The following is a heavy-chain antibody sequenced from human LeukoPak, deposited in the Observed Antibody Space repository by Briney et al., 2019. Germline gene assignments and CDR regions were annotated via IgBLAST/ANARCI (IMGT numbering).Heavy chain of an antibody. CDR2: ISGSGGYT. V-gene: IGHV3-23*01. D-gene: IGHD6-19*01. J-gene: IGHJ4*02. Sequence: PGGSLRLSCAASGFTLSSYAFTWVRQAPGKGLEWVSTISGSGGYTYYADSVKGRFTTSRDNSKNTLYLQMNSLRAEDTAVYYCARHADSSDWHADYWGQGTLVTVSS. CDR1: GFTLSSYA. CDR3: ARHADSSDWHADY.